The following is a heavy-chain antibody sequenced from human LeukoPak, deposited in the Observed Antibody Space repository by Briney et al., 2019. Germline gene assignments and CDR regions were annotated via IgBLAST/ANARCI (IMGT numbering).Heavy chain of an antibody. D-gene: IGHD2-15*01. Sequence: PSETLSLTCTVSGGSISIYYWSWIRQPPGKGLEWIGYIYYSGSTNYNPSLKSRVTISVDTSKNQFSLKLSSVTAADTAVYYCARAPKRYCSGGSCYSIPYPFDPWGQGTLVTVSS. CDR3: ARAPKRYCSGGSCYSIPYPFDP. J-gene: IGHJ5*02. CDR1: GGSISIYY. CDR2: IYYSGST. V-gene: IGHV4-59*01.